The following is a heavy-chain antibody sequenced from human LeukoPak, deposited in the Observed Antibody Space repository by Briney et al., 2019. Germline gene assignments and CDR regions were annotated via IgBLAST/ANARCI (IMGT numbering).Heavy chain of an antibody. CDR1: GXTFSSYS. D-gene: IGHD1-26*01. CDR3: ATYSGSYGTLDY. Sequence: GGSLRLSCAASGXTFSSYSVNWVRQAPGKGLEWVSSISSSSSYIYYADSVKGRFTISRDNAKNSLYLQMNSLRAEDTAVYYCATYSGSYGTLDYWGQGTLVTVSS. CDR2: ISSSSSYI. V-gene: IGHV3-21*01. J-gene: IGHJ4*02.